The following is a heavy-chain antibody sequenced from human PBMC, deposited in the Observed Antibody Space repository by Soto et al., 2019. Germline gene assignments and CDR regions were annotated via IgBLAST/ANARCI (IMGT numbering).Heavy chain of an antibody. CDR3: ARNRQFTSGWYALDD. CDR1: GYRFTSYW. J-gene: IGHJ4*02. D-gene: IGHD6-19*01. V-gene: IGHV5-51*01. Sequence: XESLKIYHKVSGYRFTSYWIVWVRQMPGKGLEWMGIIYPSDSDTTYSPSFQGQVSISADKSISTAYLQWGSLKASDTAIYYCARNRQFTSGWYALDDWGQGTLVTVSS. CDR2: IYPSDSDT.